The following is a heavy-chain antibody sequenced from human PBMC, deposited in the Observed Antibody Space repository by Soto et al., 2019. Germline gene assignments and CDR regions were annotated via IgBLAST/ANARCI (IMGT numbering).Heavy chain of an antibody. Sequence: GGSLRLSCAASGFTFSSYGMHWVRQAPGKGLEWVAVISYDGSNKYYADSVKGRFTISRDNSKNTLYLQMNSLRAEDTAVYYCAKDIGPAAGRYHYGMDVWGQGTTVTVSS. D-gene: IGHD6-13*01. CDR2: ISYDGSNK. J-gene: IGHJ6*02. CDR1: GFTFSSYG. V-gene: IGHV3-30*18. CDR3: AKDIGPAAGRYHYGMDV.